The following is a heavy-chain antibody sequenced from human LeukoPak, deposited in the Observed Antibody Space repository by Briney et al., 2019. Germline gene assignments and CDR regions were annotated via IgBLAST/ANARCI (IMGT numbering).Heavy chain of an antibody. CDR2: IYRSGST. CDR3: ARVDSSGYYAFDI. CDR1: GVSISSGGYS. D-gene: IGHD3-22*01. V-gene: IGHV4-30-2*01. Sequence: SETLSLTCAVSGVSISSGGYSWSWLRQPPGKGLEWIGYIYRSGSTYYNPSLKSRVTISVDRSKNQFSLKLSSVTAADTAVYYCARVDSSGYYAFDIWGQGTMVTVSS. J-gene: IGHJ3*02.